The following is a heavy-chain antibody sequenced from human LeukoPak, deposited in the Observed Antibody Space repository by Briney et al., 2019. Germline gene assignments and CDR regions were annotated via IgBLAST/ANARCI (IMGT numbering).Heavy chain of an antibody. J-gene: IGHJ5*02. CDR3: ARGPRYDFWSGYYSFDP. CDR1: GGTFSSYA. V-gene: IGHV1-69*05. Sequence: SVKVSCKASGGTFSSYAISWVRQAPGQGLEWMGGIIPIFGTANYAQKFQGRVTITTDESTSTAYMELSSLRSEDTAVYYCARGPRYDFWSGYYSFDPWGQGTLVTVSS. D-gene: IGHD3-3*01. CDR2: IIPIFGTA.